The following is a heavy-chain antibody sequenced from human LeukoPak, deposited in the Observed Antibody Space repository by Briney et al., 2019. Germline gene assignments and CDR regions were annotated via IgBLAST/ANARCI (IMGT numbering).Heavy chain of an antibody. J-gene: IGHJ4*02. CDR3: ARDRRSAYCGGDCSTTLGY. V-gene: IGHV1-2*02. CDR1: GYTFTGYY. CDR2: INPNSGGT. Sequence: ASVKVSCKASGYTFTGYYMHWVRQAPGQGLEWMGWINPNSGGTNYAQKFQGRVTMTRDTSISTAYMELSRLRSDDTAVYYCARDRRSAYCGGDCSTTLGYWGQGTRVTVSS. D-gene: IGHD2-21*02.